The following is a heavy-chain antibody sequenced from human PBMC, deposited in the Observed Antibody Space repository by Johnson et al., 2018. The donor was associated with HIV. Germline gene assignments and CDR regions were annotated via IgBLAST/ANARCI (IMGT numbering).Heavy chain of an antibody. J-gene: IGHJ3*01. D-gene: IGHD3-22*01. Sequence: QVQLVESGGGVVQPGGSLRLSYAASGFTFSSYGMHWVRQTPGKGLEWVAFTRFDGSRKYYADSVKGRFTISRDTSKSTMYQQLSSLRVEDAAVFYCAKNASSGRRLWDAFDVWGHGTMVTVSS. CDR2: TRFDGSRK. CDR3: AKNASSGRRLWDAFDV. V-gene: IGHV3-30*02. CDR1: GFTFSSYG.